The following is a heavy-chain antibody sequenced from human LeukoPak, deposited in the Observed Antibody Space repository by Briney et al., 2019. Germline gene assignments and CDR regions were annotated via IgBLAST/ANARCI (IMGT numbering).Heavy chain of an antibody. Sequence: SETLSLTCAVYGGSFSGYYWSWIRRPPGKGLEWIGEINHSGSTNYNPSLKSRVTISVDTSKNQFSLKLSSVTAADTAVYYCARGNRSPYYYGSGSYYYFDYWGQGTLVTVSS. CDR2: INHSGST. J-gene: IGHJ4*02. D-gene: IGHD3-10*01. CDR3: ARGNRSPYYYGSGSYYYFDY. CDR1: GGSFSGYY. V-gene: IGHV4-34*01.